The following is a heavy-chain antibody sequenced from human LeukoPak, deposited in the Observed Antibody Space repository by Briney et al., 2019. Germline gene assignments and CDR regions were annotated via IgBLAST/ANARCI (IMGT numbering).Heavy chain of an antibody. CDR3: ARGLGGLSPRQVYYYYMDV. V-gene: IGHV3-11*01. CDR2: ISSSGSTI. D-gene: IGHD3-16*02. CDR1: GFTFSDYY. J-gene: IGHJ6*03. Sequence: GGSLRLSCAASGFTFSDYYMSWIRQAPGKGLEWVSYISSSGSTIYYADSVKGRFTISRDNAKNSMYLQMNSLRAEDTAAYYCARGLGGLSPRQVYYYYMDVWGKGTTVTVSS.